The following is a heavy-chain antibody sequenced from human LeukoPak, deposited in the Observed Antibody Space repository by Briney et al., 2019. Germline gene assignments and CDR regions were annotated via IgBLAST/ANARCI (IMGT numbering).Heavy chain of an antibody. Sequence: SVKVSCKASGGTFSSYAISWVRQAPGQGLEWMGRIIPIFGTANYAQKFQGRVTITTDESTSTAYMELSSLRSEDTAVYYCAREPRGTYGSGSYYGVYFAYWGQGTLVTVSS. J-gene: IGHJ4*02. CDR1: GGTFSSYA. V-gene: IGHV1-69*05. CDR3: AREPRGTYGSGSYYGVYFAY. CDR2: IIPIFGTA. D-gene: IGHD3-10*01.